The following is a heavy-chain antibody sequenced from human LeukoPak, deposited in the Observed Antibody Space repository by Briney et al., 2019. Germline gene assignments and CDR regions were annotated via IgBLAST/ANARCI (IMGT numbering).Heavy chain of an antibody. J-gene: IGHJ4*02. CDR2: ISYDGSNK. CDR3: ARAQLVDTAMVPTY. V-gene: IGHV3-30*19. D-gene: IGHD5-18*01. Sequence: PGGSLRLSCAASGFTFSSYGMHWVRQAPGKGLEWVAVISYDGSNKYYADSVKGRFTISRDNSKNTLYLQMNSLRAEDTAVYYCARAQLVDTAMVPTYWGQGTLVTVSS. CDR1: GFTFSSYG.